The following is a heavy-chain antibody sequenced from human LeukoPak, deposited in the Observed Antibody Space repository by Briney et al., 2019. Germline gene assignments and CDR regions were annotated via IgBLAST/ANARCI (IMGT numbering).Heavy chain of an antibody. CDR3: AKEGGYSYGWFDY. V-gene: IGHV3-23*01. J-gene: IGHJ4*02. CDR2: ISASGGST. Sequence: GGSLRLSCAASGFTFSSYAMSWVRQPPGKGLGGVSIISASGGSTYYADSVKGRFTISRDNSKNTLYLQMNSLRAEDTAVYYCAKEGGYSYGWFDYWGQGTLVTVSS. D-gene: IGHD5-18*01. CDR1: GFTFSSYA.